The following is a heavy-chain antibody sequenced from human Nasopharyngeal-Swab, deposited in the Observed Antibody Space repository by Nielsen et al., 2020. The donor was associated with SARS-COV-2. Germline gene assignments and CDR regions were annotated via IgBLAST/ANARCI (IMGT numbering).Heavy chain of an antibody. CDR3: ARGKYCSGGSCYPLDY. J-gene: IGHJ4*02. D-gene: IGHD2-15*01. CDR1: GGSFSGYY. V-gene: IGHV4-34*01. Sequence: LETLSLTCAVYGGSFSGYYWSWIRQPPGKGLEWIGEINHSGSTNYNPSLKSRVTISVDTSKNQFSLKLSSVTAADTAVYYCARGKYCSGGSCYPLDYWGQGTLVTVSS. CDR2: INHSGST.